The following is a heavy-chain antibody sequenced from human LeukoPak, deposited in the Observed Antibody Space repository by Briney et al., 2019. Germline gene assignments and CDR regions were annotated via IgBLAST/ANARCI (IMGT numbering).Heavy chain of an antibody. Sequence: TSETLSLTCAVSGGPLSGHYWTWIRQPPGKGLEWIGEINHSGSTNYDPSLKSRVTMSVDTSKKQFSLRLSSVTAADTAVYYCARGEFAWIQGSYGMNVWGQGTTVTVSS. J-gene: IGHJ6*02. V-gene: IGHV4-34*01. D-gene: IGHD5-18*01. CDR3: ARGEFAWIQGSYGMNV. CDR1: GGPLSGHY. CDR2: INHSGST.